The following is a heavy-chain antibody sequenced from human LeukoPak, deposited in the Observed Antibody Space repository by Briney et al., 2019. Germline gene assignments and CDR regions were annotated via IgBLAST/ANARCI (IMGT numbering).Heavy chain of an antibody. J-gene: IGHJ4*02. CDR1: GYSLTTYY. CDR2: IYPRDGST. CDR3: ARDQEGFDY. Sequence: GASEKVSCKASGYSLTTYYMHWVRQAPGQGLEWMGMIYPRDGSTSYAQRFQDRVTVTRDTSTSTVHMELSGLRSEDTAVYYCARDQEGFDYWGQGTLVTVSS. V-gene: IGHV1-46*01.